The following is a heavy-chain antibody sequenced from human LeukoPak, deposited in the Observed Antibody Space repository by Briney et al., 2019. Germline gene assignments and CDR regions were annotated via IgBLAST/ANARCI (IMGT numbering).Heavy chain of an antibody. CDR1: GGIFSSYA. CDR3: ATGDSIAVAVEYFHH. Sequence: GASVKVSCKVSGGIFSSYAFSWVRQAPGQGLEWMGGIIPILGKASYAQKFQGRVTITADESTSTAYMELSSLRSEDTAVYYCATGDSIAVAVEYFHHWGQGTLVTVSS. CDR2: IIPILGKA. J-gene: IGHJ1*01. D-gene: IGHD6-19*01. V-gene: IGHV1-69*10.